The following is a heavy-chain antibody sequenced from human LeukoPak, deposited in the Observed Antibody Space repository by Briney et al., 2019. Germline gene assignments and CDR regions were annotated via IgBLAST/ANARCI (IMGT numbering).Heavy chain of an antibody. J-gene: IGHJ6*03. CDR2: ISSSSSTI. CDR1: GFTFSSYG. CDR3: AKDSAFYYIDV. Sequence: GGSLRLSCAASGFTFSSYGMTWVRQAPGKGLEWVSYISSSSSTIYYADSVKGRFTISRDNAKNTLYLQMNSLKGDDTAVYYCAKDSAFYYIDVWGKGTTVIISS. D-gene: IGHD3-10*01. V-gene: IGHV3-48*01.